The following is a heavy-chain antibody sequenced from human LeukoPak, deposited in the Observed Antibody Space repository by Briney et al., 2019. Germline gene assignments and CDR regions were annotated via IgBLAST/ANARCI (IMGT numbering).Heavy chain of an antibody. J-gene: IGHJ4*02. Sequence: PSETLSLTCAVYGGSFSGDYWSWIRQPPGKGLEWIGEINHSGSTNYNPSLKSRVTISVDTSKNQFSLKLSSVTAADTAVYYCARGRVLDSSGWPAHPDQYYFDYWGQGTLVTVSS. D-gene: IGHD6-19*01. V-gene: IGHV4-34*01. CDR3: ARGRVLDSSGWPAHPDQYYFDY. CDR1: GGSFSGDY. CDR2: INHSGST.